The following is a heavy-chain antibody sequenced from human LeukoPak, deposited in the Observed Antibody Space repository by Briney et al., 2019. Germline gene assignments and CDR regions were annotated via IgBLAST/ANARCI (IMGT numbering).Heavy chain of an antibody. V-gene: IGHV3-23*01. J-gene: IGHJ4*02. Sequence: PGASLRLSCAASGFTFSSYAMSWVRQAPGKGLEWVSAISGSGGSTYYADSVKGRFTISRDNSKNTLYLQMNSLRAEDTAVHYCAKDCSGGSCYFDYWGQGTLVTVSS. CDR1: GFTFSSYA. CDR3: AKDCSGGSCYFDY. D-gene: IGHD2-15*01. CDR2: ISGSGGST.